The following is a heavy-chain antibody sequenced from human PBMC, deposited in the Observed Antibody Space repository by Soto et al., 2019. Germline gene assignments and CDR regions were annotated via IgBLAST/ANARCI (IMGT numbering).Heavy chain of an antibody. J-gene: IGHJ6*02. CDR2: ICSSGSS. D-gene: IGHD2-2*01. V-gene: IGHV4-61*01. Sequence: KPSETLSLTCSVSGGSVTSGSYCWSWIRQPPGKGLEWIAYICSSGSSNYNPSLKSRVTLSVDTSKDQFSLKLTSVAAADTAVYYCARDRRVVVPGASKYGMDVWGQGTTVTVSS. CDR3: ARDRRVVVPGASKYGMDV. CDR1: GGSVTSGSYC.